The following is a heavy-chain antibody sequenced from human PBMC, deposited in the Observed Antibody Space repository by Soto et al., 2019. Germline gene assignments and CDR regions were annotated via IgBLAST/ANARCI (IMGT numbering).Heavy chain of an antibody. Sequence: QPGGSLRLSCAASGFTFSNYAMTWVRQAPGKGLEWVSAISGSGGSTYYAESVKGRFTISRDNSKNTLYLQMNSLRAEDTAVYYCAKDEDYYDSSGYYANWGQGTRVTVSS. D-gene: IGHD3-22*01. V-gene: IGHV3-23*01. CDR3: AKDEDYYDSSGYYAN. CDR1: GFTFSNYA. CDR2: ISGSGGST. J-gene: IGHJ4*02.